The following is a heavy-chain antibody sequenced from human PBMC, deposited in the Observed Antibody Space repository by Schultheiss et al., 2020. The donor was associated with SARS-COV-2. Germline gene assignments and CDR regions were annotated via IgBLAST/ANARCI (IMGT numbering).Heavy chain of an antibody. V-gene: IGHV3-30*04. D-gene: IGHD3-10*01. Sequence: GGSLRLSCAASGFTFSTYAMHWVRQAPGKGLEWVAVISYDGNNKYYADSVKGRFTISRDNSENTVYLQMNSLRAEDTAVYYCARGWGVIGYWGQGTLVTVSS. CDR3: ARGWGVIGY. J-gene: IGHJ4*02. CDR1: GFTFSTYA. CDR2: ISYDGNNK.